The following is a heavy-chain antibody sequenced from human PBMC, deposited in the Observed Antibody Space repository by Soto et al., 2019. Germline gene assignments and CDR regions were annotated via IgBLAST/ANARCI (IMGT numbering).Heavy chain of an antibody. Sequence: SQTLSLPCAISGDSVSSNSAAWNWIRQSPSRGLEWLGRTYYRSKGYNDYAVSVKSRITINPDTSKNQFSLQLNSVTTEDTAVYYCAREGTSIAARPWFDPWGQGTLVTVSS. CDR2: TYYRSKGYN. CDR1: GDSVSSNSAA. D-gene: IGHD6-6*01. J-gene: IGHJ5*02. V-gene: IGHV6-1*01. CDR3: AREGTSIAARPWFDP.